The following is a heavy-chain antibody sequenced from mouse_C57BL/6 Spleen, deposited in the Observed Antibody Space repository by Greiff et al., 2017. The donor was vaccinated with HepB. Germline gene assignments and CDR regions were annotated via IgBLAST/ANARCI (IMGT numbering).Heavy chain of an antibody. CDR2: IHPNSGST. CDR3: ARSHLLLRQEPPFAY. D-gene: IGHD1-1*01. V-gene: IGHV1-64*01. Sequence: QVQLQQPGAELVKPGASVKLSCKASGYTFTSYWMHWVKQRPGQGLEWIGMIHPNSGSTNYNEKFKSKATLTVDKSSSTAYMQLSSLTSEDSAVYYCARSHLLLRQEPPFAYWGQGTLVTVSA. CDR1: GYTFTSYW. J-gene: IGHJ3*01.